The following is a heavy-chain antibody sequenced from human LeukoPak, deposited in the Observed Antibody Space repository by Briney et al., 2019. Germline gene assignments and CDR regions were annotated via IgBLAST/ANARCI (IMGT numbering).Heavy chain of an antibody. CDR3: ARGSYDFWSGYDY. Sequence: ASVKVSCKASGYTFIGYYMHWVRQAPGQGLEWMGWINPNSGGTNYAQKFQGRVTMTRDTSISTAYMELSRLRSDDTTVYYCARGSYDFWSGYDYWGQGTLVTVSS. J-gene: IGHJ4*02. CDR1: GYTFIGYY. V-gene: IGHV1-2*02. D-gene: IGHD3-3*01. CDR2: INPNSGGT.